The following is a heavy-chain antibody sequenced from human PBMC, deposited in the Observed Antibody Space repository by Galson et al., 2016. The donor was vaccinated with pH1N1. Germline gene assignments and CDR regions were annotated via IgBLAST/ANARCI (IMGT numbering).Heavy chain of an antibody. CDR3: VSPKTAHIPLAGLFHH. Sequence: SLRLSCATSGFTFSSYGMSWVRQAPGKGLEWVSAVSDSGISAYFADSVKGRFTISRDNSKSTLFLHMNSLRAEATAIYYCVSPKTAHIPLAGLFHHWGQGALVTVSS. D-gene: IGHD6-19*01. V-gene: IGHV3-23*01. CDR2: VSDSGISA. CDR1: GFTFSSYG. J-gene: IGHJ4*02.